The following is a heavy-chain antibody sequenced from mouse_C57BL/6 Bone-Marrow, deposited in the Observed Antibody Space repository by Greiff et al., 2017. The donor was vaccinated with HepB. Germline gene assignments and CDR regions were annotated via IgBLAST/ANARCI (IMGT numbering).Heavy chain of an antibody. D-gene: IGHD2-4*01. CDR2: IDPENGDT. J-gene: IGHJ3*01. CDR1: GFNIKDDY. CDR3: TRGLRREAWFAY. Sequence: EVKLVESGAELVRPGASVKLSCTASGFNIKDDYMHWVKQRPEQGLEWIGWIDPENGDTEYASKFQGKATITADTSSNTAYLQLSSLTSEDTAVYYCTRGLRREAWFAYWGQGTLVTVSA. V-gene: IGHV14-4*01.